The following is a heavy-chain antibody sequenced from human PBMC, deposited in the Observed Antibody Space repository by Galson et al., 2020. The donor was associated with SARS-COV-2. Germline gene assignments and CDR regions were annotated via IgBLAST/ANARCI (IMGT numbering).Heavy chain of an antibody. CDR2: VEKSGNT. V-gene: IGHV4-59*01. CDR1: GGYISYYY. D-gene: IGHD5-12*01. CDR3: ARQLGRGYSGDDCLWYFDL. J-gene: IGHJ2*01. Sequence: ASETLSLTCTVSGGYISYYYWSWVRQSPGKGLEWIGYVEKSGNTNYNPSLDSRPRISIDRSQNQFSLKLTSVTAADTAVYYCARQLGRGYSGDDCLWYFDLWGRGTLVTVSS.